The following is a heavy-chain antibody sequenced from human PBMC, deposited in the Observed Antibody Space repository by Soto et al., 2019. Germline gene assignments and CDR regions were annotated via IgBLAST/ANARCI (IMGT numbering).Heavy chain of an antibody. CDR2: INPSGGST. D-gene: IGHD2-15*01. CDR3: ARGMGYCSGGSCDDGY. Sequence: ASVKVSCKASGYTFTSYYMHWVRQAPGQGLEWMGIINPSGGSTSYAQKFQGRVTMTRDTSTSTVYMELSSLRSEDTAVYYCARGMGYCSGGSCDDGYWGQGTLVTAPQ. V-gene: IGHV1-46*01. CDR1: GYTFTSYY. J-gene: IGHJ4*02.